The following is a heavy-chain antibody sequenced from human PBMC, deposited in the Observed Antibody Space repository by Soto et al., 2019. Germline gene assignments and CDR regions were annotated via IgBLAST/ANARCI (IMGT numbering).Heavy chain of an antibody. J-gene: IGHJ6*02. V-gene: IGHV3-30*18. CDR3: AKDGLWFGEFADYYGMDV. D-gene: IGHD3-10*01. Sequence: QVQLVESGGGVVQPGRSLRLPCAPFGFPSRSYGLHGFRQAQAKGRGWVAVISYDGSNKFYADSVKGRFTISRDNSKNTLYLQMNSLRAEDTAVYYCAKDGLWFGEFADYYGMDVWGQGTTVTVSS. CDR2: ISYDGSNK. CDR1: GFPSRSYG.